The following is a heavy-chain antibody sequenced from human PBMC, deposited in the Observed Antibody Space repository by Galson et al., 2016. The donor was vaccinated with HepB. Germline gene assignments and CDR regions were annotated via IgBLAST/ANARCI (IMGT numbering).Heavy chain of an antibody. V-gene: IGHV5-10-1*01. J-gene: IGHJ6*02. CDR1: GYSFTSYW. Sequence: QSGAEVKKPGESLRISCKGSGYSFTSYWISWVRQMPGKGLEWVGRIDPNDSYASYSPSFQGHVTISADKSINTAYLQWSSLKASDTAMYYCARHDYDILTGYYTLRGLDVWGQGTTVTVSS. CDR3: ARHDYDILTGYYTLRGLDV. D-gene: IGHD3-9*01. CDR2: IDPNDSYA.